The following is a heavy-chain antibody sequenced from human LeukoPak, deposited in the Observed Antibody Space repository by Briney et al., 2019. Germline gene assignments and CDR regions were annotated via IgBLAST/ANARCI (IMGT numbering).Heavy chain of an antibody. CDR2: IKQDGSEK. Sequence: GGSLRLSCAASGFTFSSYWMSWVRRAPGKGLEWVANIKQDGSEKYYVDSVKGRFTISRDNAKNSLYLQMNSLRAEDTAVYYCARDSIAVAGTTFDYWGQGTLVTVSS. V-gene: IGHV3-7*01. CDR3: ARDSIAVAGTTFDY. J-gene: IGHJ4*02. CDR1: GFTFSSYW. D-gene: IGHD6-19*01.